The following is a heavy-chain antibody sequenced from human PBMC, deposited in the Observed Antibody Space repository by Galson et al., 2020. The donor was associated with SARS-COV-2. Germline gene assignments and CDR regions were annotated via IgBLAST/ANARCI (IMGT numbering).Heavy chain of an antibody. CDR3: ARDPGSWYGGFDY. CDR1: GFTFSSYS. CDR2: ISSSSYI. V-gene: IGHV3-21*01. Sequence: GGSLRLSCAASGFTFSSYSMNWVRQAPGKGLEWVSSISSSSYIYYADSVKGRFTISRDNAKNSLYLQMNSLRAEDTAVYYCARDPGSWYGGFDYWGQGTLVTVSS. D-gene: IGHD6-13*01. J-gene: IGHJ4*02.